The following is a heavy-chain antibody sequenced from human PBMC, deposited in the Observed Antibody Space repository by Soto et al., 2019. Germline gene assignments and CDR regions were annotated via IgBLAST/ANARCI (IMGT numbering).Heavy chain of an antibody. J-gene: IGHJ6*02. D-gene: IGHD2-2*01. CDR3: AREEGDIVVVGDGMDV. V-gene: IGHV4-31*03. CDR2: IYYSGST. CDR1: GGSISSGGYY. Sequence: QVQLQESGPGLVKPSQTLSLTCTVSGGSISSGGYYWSWIRQHPGKGLEWIGYIYYSGSTYYNPSLKSRVTISVDPSKNQFSLKLSSVTAADTAVYYCAREEGDIVVVGDGMDVWGQGTTVTVSS.